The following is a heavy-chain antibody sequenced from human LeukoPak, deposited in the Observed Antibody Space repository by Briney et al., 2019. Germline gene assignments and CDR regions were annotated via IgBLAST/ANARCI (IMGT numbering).Heavy chain of an antibody. D-gene: IGHD5-12*01. V-gene: IGHV3-23*01. J-gene: IGHJ6*02. Sequence: GGSLRLFCAASGFTFSSYAMSWVRQAPGKGLEWVSAISGSGGSTYYADSVKGRFTISRDNSKNTLYLQMNSLRAEDTAVYYCAKDHGYSGYDSRAYYYGMDVWGQGTTVTVSS. CDR2: ISGSGGST. CDR3: AKDHGYSGYDSRAYYYGMDV. CDR1: GFTFSSYA.